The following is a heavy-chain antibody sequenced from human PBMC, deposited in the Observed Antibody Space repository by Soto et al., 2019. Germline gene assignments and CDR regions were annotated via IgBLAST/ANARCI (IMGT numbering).Heavy chain of an antibody. D-gene: IGHD1-26*01. CDR3: ASGSNGGGRWLYYSGGTDV. J-gene: IGHJ6*02. Sequence: QVQLQESGPGLVKPSETLSLTCTVSGGSVSSGSYYWSWIRQPPGKGLEWIGYIYYSGSTNYNPSHTSQAPMSEGTATTPSSLTLSSVNAEDTTVYYGASGSNGGGRWLYYSGGTDVWGQGTTVTVSS. V-gene: IGHV4-61*03. CDR1: GGSVSSGSYY. CDR2: IYYSGST.